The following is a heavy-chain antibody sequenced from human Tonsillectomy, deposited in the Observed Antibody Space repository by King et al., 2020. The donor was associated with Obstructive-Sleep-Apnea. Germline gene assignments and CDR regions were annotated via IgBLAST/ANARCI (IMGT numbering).Heavy chain of an antibody. Sequence: VQLQESGGGVVQPGRSLRLSCAASGFTFSSYAMYGVRQAPGKGLEWVAVISHDGSNKYYADSVKGRFTISRDNSKNTLYLQTNVLRAEDTAVYYCARDRHDYGDYGRSAYYGMDVWGQGTTVTVSS. CDR1: GFTFSSYA. J-gene: IGHJ6*02. V-gene: IGHV3-30-3*01. D-gene: IGHD4-17*01. CDR2: ISHDGSNK. CDR3: ARDRHDYGDYGRSAYYGMDV.